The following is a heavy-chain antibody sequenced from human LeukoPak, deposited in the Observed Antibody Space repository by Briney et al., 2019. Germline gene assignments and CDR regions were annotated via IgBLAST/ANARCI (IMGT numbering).Heavy chain of an antibody. D-gene: IGHD3-22*01. Sequence: PGGSLRLSCAASGFTFSSYGIHWVRQAPGKWLEGVALISSNGKNKDYADSVKGRFTISRDNSKNTLYLQMNSLRAEDTAVYYCARPMYYYDSSGSLAVWGQGTTVTVTS. CDR2: ISSNGKNK. J-gene: IGHJ6*02. CDR3: ARPMYYYDSSGSLAV. V-gene: IGHV3-30*04. CDR1: GFTFSSYG.